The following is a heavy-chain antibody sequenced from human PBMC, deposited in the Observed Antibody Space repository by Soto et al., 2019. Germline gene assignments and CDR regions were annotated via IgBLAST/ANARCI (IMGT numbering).Heavy chain of an antibody. CDR1: GFTFSSYE. V-gene: IGHV3-48*03. CDR2: IGTSGKTI. CDR3: ARDPAIYSGKFNYGLDV. D-gene: IGHD4-4*01. J-gene: IGHJ6*02. Sequence: GGSLRLSCAVSGFTFSSYEMNWVRQAPGKGLEWVSYIGTSGKTIYYADSVRGRFTISRDNAKNSLYLQMNSLRAEDTAVYFCARDPAIYSGKFNYGLDVWGRGTTVTVSS.